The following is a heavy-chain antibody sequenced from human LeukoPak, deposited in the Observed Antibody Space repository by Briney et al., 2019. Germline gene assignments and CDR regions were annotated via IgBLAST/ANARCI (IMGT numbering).Heavy chain of an antibody. CDR1: GFTFSSYR. V-gene: IGHV3-21*01. Sequence: GESLRLSCAASGFTFSSYRMNWVRQAPGQGLELVSSISSSSSYIYYADSVKGRFTISRDNAKNSLYLQMNSLRAEDTAVFYCAKDSSSSNYYYGMDVWGQGTTVTVSS. J-gene: IGHJ6*02. CDR3: AKDSSSSNYYYGMDV. CDR2: ISSSSSYI. D-gene: IGHD6-6*01.